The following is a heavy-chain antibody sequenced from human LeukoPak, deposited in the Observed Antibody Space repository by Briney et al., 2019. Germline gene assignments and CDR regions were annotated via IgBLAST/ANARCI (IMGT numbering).Heavy chain of an antibody. CDR1: ENSFTTSW. D-gene: IGHD1-14*01. Sequence: GGSLKISCKASENSFTTSWIGWVRQMPGRGLEWMGIIYPGDSDTRYSPSFQGQVTISADKSISTAYLQWSSLKASDTAMYYCANTRFKNLFDAFDIWGQGTMVTVSS. CDR2: IYPGDSDT. V-gene: IGHV5-51*01. J-gene: IGHJ3*02. CDR3: ANTRFKNLFDAFDI.